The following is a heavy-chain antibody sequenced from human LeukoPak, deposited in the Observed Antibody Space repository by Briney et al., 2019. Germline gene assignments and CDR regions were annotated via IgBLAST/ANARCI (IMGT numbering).Heavy chain of an antibody. CDR3: AELGITMIGGV. V-gene: IGHV3-48*04. Sequence: SGGSLRLSCATSGFTFNNYNMNWVRQAPGRALEWVSSITSSGSTIYYADSVKGRFTISRDNAKNSLYLQMNSLRAEDTAVYYCAELGITMIGGVWGKGTTVTISS. D-gene: IGHD3-10*02. CDR1: GFTFNNYN. CDR2: ITSSGSTI. J-gene: IGHJ6*04.